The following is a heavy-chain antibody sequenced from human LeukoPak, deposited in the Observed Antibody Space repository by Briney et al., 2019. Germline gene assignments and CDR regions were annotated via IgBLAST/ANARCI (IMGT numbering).Heavy chain of an antibody. D-gene: IGHD6-19*01. V-gene: IGHV3-30*18. CDR3: AKDARRTNGWYFFDY. CDR2: ISYDGSNK. Sequence: GGSLRLSCAASGFTFSSYGMHWVRQAPGKGLEWVAVISYDGSNKYYGDTVKGRFTISRDNSKNTLFLQMNGLRAEDTAVYYCAKDARRTNGWYFFDYWGQGTLVTVSS. J-gene: IGHJ4*02. CDR1: GFTFSSYG.